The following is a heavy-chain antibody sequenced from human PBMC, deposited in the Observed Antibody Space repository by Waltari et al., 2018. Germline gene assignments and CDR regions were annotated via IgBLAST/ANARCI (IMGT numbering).Heavy chain of an antibody. CDR1: GGSFSSYA. CDR2: IIPIFGTA. J-gene: IGHJ5*02. D-gene: IGHD1-26*01. Sequence: QVQLVQSGAEVKKPGSSVKVSCKASGGSFSSYAISWVRQAQGQGLEWMGGIIPIFGTANYAQKFQGRVTITADESTSTAYMELSSLRSEDTAVYYCARKWVEVGATTLGHWFDPWGQGTLVTVSS. CDR3: ARKWVEVGATTLGHWFDP. V-gene: IGHV1-69*12.